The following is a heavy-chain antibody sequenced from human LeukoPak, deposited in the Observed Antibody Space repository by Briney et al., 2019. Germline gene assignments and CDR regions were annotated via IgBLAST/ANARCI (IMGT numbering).Heavy chain of an antibody. D-gene: IGHD2-2*01. J-gene: IGHJ6*04. CDR2: ISYDGNNK. Sequence: PGGSLRLSCATSGFTFSSYAMHWVRQAPGKGLEGVAVISYDGNNKYYADSVKGRFTISRDNSKNTLYLQMNSLRAEDTAVYYCARSGLPTDVVVPAAMLYYYYGMDVWGKGTAVTVSS. CDR3: ARSGLPTDVVVPAAMLYYYYGMDV. CDR1: GFTFSSYA. V-gene: IGHV3-30*04.